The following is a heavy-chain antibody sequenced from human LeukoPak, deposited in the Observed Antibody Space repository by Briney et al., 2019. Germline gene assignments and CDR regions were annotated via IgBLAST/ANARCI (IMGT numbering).Heavy chain of an antibody. CDR3: ARDEGILTAYYFH. D-gene: IGHD3-9*01. CDR1: GFTLSTYW. V-gene: IGHV3-7*03. Sequence: GGSLRLSCAASGFTLSTYWMTWVRQAPGKGLEWVANIKQDGSEKYYVDSVKGRFTVSRDNGKNSLYLQMNSLRAEDTAVYYCARDEGILTAYYFHWGQATLVTVSS. J-gene: IGHJ4*02. CDR2: IKQDGSEK.